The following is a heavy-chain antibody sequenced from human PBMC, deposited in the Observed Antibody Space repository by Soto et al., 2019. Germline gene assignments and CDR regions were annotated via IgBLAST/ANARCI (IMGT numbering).Heavy chain of an antibody. D-gene: IGHD3-10*01. CDR2: ISWNSAMI. V-gene: IGHV3-9*01. Sequence: EVQLVESGGGLVQPGRSLRLSCAASGFTFDDFAMHWVRQAPAKGLEWVSGISWNSAMIGYADSVKGRFTISRDNAKNFLYLQMTSLRPEDTALYFCAKDNRADRGAFDYWGQGTLVSVFS. CDR3: AKDNRADRGAFDY. CDR1: GFTFDDFA. J-gene: IGHJ4*02.